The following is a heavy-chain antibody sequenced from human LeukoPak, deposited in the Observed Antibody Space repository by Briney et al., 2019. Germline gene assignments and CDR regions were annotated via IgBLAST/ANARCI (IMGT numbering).Heavy chain of an antibody. CDR2: INAGNGNT. CDR1: GYTFTSYA. V-gene: IGHV1-3*01. J-gene: IGHJ6*02. CDR3: APLPPVGATAVPLYGMDV. D-gene: IGHD1-26*01. Sequence: ASVKVSCKASGYTFTSYARHWVRQAPGQRLEWMGWINAGNGNTKYSQKFQGRITITRDTSASTAYMELSSLRSEDTAVYYCAPLPPVGATAVPLYGMDVWGQGTTVTVSS.